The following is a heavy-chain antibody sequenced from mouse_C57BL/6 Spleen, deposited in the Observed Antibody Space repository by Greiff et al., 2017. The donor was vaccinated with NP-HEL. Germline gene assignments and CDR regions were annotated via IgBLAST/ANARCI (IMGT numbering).Heavy chain of an antibody. D-gene: IGHD1-1*01. CDR1: GFNIKDDY. V-gene: IGHV14-4*01. J-gene: IGHJ2*01. CDR2: IDPENGDT. Sequence: VQLKQSGAELVRPGASVKLSCTASGFNIKDDYMHWVKQRPEQGLEWIGWIDPENGDTEYASKFQGKATITAETSSNTAYLQLSSLTSEDTAVYYCTGDYGFDYWGQGTTLTVSS. CDR3: TGDYGFDY.